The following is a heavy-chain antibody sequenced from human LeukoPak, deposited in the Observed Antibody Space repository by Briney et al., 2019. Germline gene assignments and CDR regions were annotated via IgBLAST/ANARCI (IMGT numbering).Heavy chain of an antibody. J-gene: IGHJ6*02. CDR2: IIPILGIA. V-gene: IGHV1-69*04. CDR3: ARDTPRITGTTYYYYYGMDV. CDR1: GGAFSSYA. D-gene: IGHD1-20*01. Sequence: SVKVSCKASGGAFSSYAISWVRQAPGQGLEWMGRIIPILGIANYAQKFQGRVTITADKSTSTAYMELRSLRSDDTAVYYCARDTPRITGTTYYYYYGMDVWGQGTTVTVSS.